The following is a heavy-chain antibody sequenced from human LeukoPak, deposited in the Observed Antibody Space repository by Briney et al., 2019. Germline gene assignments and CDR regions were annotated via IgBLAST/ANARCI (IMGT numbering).Heavy chain of an antibody. CDR2: IKSKTDGGTT. CDR3: TTRKLVTKVRGVIIAAPSFDY. Sequence: GGSLRLSCGASGFTFTNAWMSWVRQAPGKGLEWVGRIKSKTDGGTTDYAAPVKGRFTISRDDSKNTLYLQMNSLKTEDTAVYYCTTRKLVTKVRGVIIAAPSFDYWGQGTLVTVSS. D-gene: IGHD3-10*01. CDR1: GFTFTNAW. V-gene: IGHV3-15*01. J-gene: IGHJ4*02.